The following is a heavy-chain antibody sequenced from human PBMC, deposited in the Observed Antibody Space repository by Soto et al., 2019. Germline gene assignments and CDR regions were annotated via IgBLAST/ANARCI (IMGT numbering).Heavy chain of an antibody. D-gene: IGHD3-16*01. J-gene: IGHJ6*02. Sequence: SETLSLTCAVYGGSFSAYHWSWIRQPPGKGLEWIGEINHSGSTKYNPSLKSRVTISVDTSKNQFSLKLSSVTAADTAVYYCARGMGAENTFYYYFGMDVWGQGTTVTVSS. CDR3: ARGMGAENTFYYYFGMDV. CDR1: GGSFSAYH. V-gene: IGHV4-34*01. CDR2: INHSGST.